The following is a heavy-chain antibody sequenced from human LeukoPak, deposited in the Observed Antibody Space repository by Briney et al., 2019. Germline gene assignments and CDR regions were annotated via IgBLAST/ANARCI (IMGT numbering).Heavy chain of an antibody. V-gene: IGHV3-11*04. D-gene: IGHD5-18*01. CDR3: ARGYTYGCDY. CDR2: ISSSGTTI. Sequence: PGGSLRLSCAASGFTFSDYHMTWIRQAQGKGLEWVSYISSSGTTIYYADSVKGRFTISRDNAKNSLYLQMNSLSAEDTAVYYCARGYTYGCDYWGQGTLLTVSS. CDR1: GFTFSDYH. J-gene: IGHJ4*02.